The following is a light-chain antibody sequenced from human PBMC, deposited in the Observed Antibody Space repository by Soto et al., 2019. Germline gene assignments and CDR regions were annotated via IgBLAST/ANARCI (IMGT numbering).Light chain of an antibody. V-gene: IGKV1-5*03. CDR3: QQYNGDPT. CDR1: QSISSW. Sequence: DIQMTQSPSTLSASVGDRVTITCRASQSISSWLAWYQQKPGKAPKLLIYKASSLESGLPSRFSGSGSGTEFTLTISRLHPDDFATDYCQQYNGDPTFGGGTKVEIK. CDR2: KAS. J-gene: IGKJ4*01.